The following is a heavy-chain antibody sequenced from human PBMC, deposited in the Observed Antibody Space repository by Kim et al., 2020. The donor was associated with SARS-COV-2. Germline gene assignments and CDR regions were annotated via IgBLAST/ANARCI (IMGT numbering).Heavy chain of an antibody. CDR1: GFTFSSYA. V-gene: IGHV3-23*01. CDR2: ISGSGGST. J-gene: IGHJ4*02. CDR3: AKGLDYYGSGSYRRANYFDY. Sequence: GGSLRLSCAASGFTFSSYAMSWVRQAPGKGLEWVSAISGSGGSTYYADSVKGRFTISRDNSKNTLYLQMNSLRAEDTAVYYCAKGLDYYGSGSYRRANYFDYWGQGTLVTVSS. D-gene: IGHD3-10*01.